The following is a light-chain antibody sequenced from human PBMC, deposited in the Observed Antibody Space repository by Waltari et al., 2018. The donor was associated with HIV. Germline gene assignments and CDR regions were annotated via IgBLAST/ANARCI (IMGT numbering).Light chain of an antibody. J-gene: IGLJ2*01. CDR2: KDT. V-gene: IGLV3-25*03. Sequence: SYELTQPPSMSVSPGQTARITCPGAALPKQYAYWYQQKPGQAPVLIIYKDTERPSGIPERFSGSNSGTIATLTISGVQAEDEAAYYCQSADSSGIYEIFGGGTKVIVL. CDR1: ALPKQY. CDR3: QSADSSGIYEI.